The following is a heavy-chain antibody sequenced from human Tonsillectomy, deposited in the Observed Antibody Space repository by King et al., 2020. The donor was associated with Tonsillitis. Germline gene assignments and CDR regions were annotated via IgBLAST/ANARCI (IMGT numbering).Heavy chain of an antibody. Sequence: VQLVESGGGLIQPGGSLRLSCAASGFTVSSHYMSWVRQAPGKGLEWVSVIYSGGSTYYADSVKGRFTISRDNSKNTLYFQMNSLGAADTAVYYCASDRIEHADYGSFYYYGMDVWGQGTTVTVSS. V-gene: IGHV3-53*01. D-gene: IGHD4-17*01. CDR3: ASDRIEHADYGSFYYYGMDV. J-gene: IGHJ6*02. CDR2: IYSGGST. CDR1: GFTVSSHY.